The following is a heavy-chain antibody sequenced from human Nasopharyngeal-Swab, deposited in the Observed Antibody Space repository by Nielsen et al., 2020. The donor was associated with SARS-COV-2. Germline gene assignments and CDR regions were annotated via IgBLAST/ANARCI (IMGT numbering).Heavy chain of an antibody. V-gene: IGHV5-51*01. J-gene: IGHJ4*02. D-gene: IGHD6-6*01. Sequence: GESLKISCKGSGYSFSSYWIGWVRQMPGKGLEWMRIIYPGDSETRYSPSFQGQVTISADKSINTAYLQWRSLKASDTAMYYCARRNQMAARPFDSWGQGTLVTVSS. CDR1: GYSFSSYW. CDR3: ARRNQMAARPFDS. CDR2: IYPGDSET.